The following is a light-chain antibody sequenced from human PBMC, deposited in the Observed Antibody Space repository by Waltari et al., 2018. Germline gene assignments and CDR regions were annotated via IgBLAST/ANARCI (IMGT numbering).Light chain of an antibody. Sequence: DIVMTQSPLSLPVTPGEPASISCMSSQSLLHSSGNTFLDWYVQKPGQAPQLLIYLVSNRASGVPDRFSGSGSGTDFTLKISRVEAEDVGLYYCMQARQTPWTFGQGTKVEIK. CDR1: QSLLHSSGNTF. CDR2: LVS. J-gene: IGKJ1*01. V-gene: IGKV2-28*01. CDR3: MQARQTPWT.